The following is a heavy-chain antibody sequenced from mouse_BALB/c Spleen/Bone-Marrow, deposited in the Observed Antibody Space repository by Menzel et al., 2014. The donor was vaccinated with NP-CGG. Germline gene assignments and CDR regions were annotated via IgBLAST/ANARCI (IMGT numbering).Heavy chain of an antibody. CDR2: INPSNGGT. V-gene: IGHV1S16*01. CDR1: GYTFTSYY. J-gene: IGHJ4*01. CDR3: TRGRRDAMDY. Sequence: VQLQEPGAELVKPGASVKLSCKASGYTFTSYYMYWVKQRPGQGLEWIGEINPSNGGTNFNEKFKSKATLTVDKSSSTAYVQLSSLTSEDSAVYYCTRGRRDAMDYWGQGTSVTVSS.